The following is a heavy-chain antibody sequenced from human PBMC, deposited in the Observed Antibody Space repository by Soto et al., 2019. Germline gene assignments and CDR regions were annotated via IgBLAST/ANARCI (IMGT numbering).Heavy chain of an antibody. CDR3: AKDGLRWTWYFDL. CDR2: ISKDGSEN. V-gene: IGHV3-30*18. J-gene: IGHJ2*01. Sequence: QVQLVESGGGVVQPGRSLRLSCEASGFTFSSYGMHWVRQAPGKGLEWLTIISKDGSENYYADSVKGRFTISRDNSKNTLYLQMSSLRGEDTAVYYCAKDGLRWTWYFDLWGRGTLVTVSS. CDR1: GFTFSSYG. D-gene: IGHD4-17*01.